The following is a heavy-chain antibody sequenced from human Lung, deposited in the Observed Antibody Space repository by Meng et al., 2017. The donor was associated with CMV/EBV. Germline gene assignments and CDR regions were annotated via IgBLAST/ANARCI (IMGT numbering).Heavy chain of an antibody. J-gene: IGHJ6*02. CDR2: IIPILGIA. D-gene: IGHD2-2*01. V-gene: IGHV1-69*10. Sequence: SXXVSXKASGGTFSSYAISWVRQAPGQGLEWMGGIIPILGIANYAQKFQGRVTITADKSTSTAYMELSSLRSEDTAVYYCASLGYCSSTSCPFYYYYGMDVXGQGXTVTVSS. CDR3: ASLGYCSSTSCPFYYYYGMDV. CDR1: GGTFSSYA.